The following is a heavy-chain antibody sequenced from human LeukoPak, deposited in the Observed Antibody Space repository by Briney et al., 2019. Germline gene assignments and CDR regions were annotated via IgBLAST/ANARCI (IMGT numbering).Heavy chain of an antibody. D-gene: IGHD5-12*01. CDR3: ARDNSVGDSAWWFDP. V-gene: IGHV1-2*02. CDR1: GYTFTGYY. J-gene: IGHJ5*02. CDR2: INPNSGGT. Sequence: ASVKVSCKASGYTFTGYYMHWVRQAPGQGLEWMGWINPNSGGTNYAQKFQGRVTMTRDTSISTAYMELSRLRSGDTAVYYCARDNSVGDSAWWFDPWGQGTLVTVSS.